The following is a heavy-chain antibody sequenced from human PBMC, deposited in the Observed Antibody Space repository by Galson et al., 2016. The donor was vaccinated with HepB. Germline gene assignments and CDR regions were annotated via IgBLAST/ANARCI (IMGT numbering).Heavy chain of an antibody. CDR2: IHYSGAT. Sequence: ETLSLTCSVSGGSINNYYWSWIRQPPGKGLEWIGYIHYSGATNYNPSLKSRVTISVDTSKNQFSLRLSSVTAADTAVYYCARHGLNTPTGLGFGYWGQGTLVTGSS. CDR1: GGSINNYY. CDR3: ARHGLNTPTGLGFGY. J-gene: IGHJ4*02. D-gene: IGHD5-18*01. V-gene: IGHV4-59*08.